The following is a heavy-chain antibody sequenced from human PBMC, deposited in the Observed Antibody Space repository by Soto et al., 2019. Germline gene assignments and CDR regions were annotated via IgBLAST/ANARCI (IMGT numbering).Heavy chain of an antibody. J-gene: IGHJ3*01. CDR1: GFTVSSNY. V-gene: IGHV3-53*04. D-gene: IGHD6-13*01. CDR3: GVAAAGTSGAFAL. Sequence: EVQLVESGGGLVQPGGSLRLSCAASGFTVSSNYMSWVRQAPGKGLEWVSVIYSGGSTYYADSVKGRFTISRHNSKNTLYLQMNSLRAEDTAVYYCGVAAAGTSGAFALWCQGTMVTVS. CDR2: IYSGGST.